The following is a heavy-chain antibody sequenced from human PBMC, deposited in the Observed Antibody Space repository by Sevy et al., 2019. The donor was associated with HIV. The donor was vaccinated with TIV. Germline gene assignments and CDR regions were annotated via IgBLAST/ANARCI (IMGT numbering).Heavy chain of an antibody. CDR1: GYDFTSNW. D-gene: IGHD6-25*01. J-gene: IGHJ4*02. V-gene: IGHV5-51*01. CDR2: IYPGDSET. Sequence: GESLKISCKGSGYDFTSNWIGWVRQTPGKGLEWMGIIYPGDSETKYSPSQGQVTISADKSINTAYLQLSSLKASDTAMYYCARMPVAAAGLYYFDYWGQGTLVTVSS. CDR3: ARMPVAAAGLYYFDY.